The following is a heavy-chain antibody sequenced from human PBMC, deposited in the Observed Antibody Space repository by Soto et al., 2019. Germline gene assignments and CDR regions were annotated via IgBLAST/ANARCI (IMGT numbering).Heavy chain of an antibody. V-gene: IGHV3-23*01. D-gene: IGHD4-4*01. CDR1: GFTFSSYA. CDR3: AKDDGWLAPVTYGMDV. Sequence: GGSLRLSCAASGFTFSSYAMSWVRQAPGKGLEWVSAISGSGGSTYYADSVKGRFTISRDNSKNTLYLQMNSLRAEDTAVYDCAKDDGWLAPVTYGMDVWGQGTTVTVSS. J-gene: IGHJ6*02. CDR2: ISGSGGST.